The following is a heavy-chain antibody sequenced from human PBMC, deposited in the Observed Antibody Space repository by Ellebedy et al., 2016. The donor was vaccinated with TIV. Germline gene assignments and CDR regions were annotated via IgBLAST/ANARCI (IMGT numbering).Heavy chain of an antibody. J-gene: IGHJ3*02. CDR2: ISYDGSNT. Sequence: GESLKISCVASGFIFSSFVMHWVRQAPGTGLEWVAVISYDGSNTYYADSVKGRFTISRDNSKNPLDLQMNSLRAEDAAVYFCAKSYGDSAMLIWAFDIWGQGTMVTVSS. CDR1: GFIFSSFV. D-gene: IGHD5-18*01. CDR3: AKSYGDSAMLIWAFDI. V-gene: IGHV3-30*18.